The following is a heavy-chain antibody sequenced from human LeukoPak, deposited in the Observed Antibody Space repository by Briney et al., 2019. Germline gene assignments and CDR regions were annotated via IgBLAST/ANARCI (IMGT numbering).Heavy chain of an antibody. V-gene: IGHV4-59*11. CDR1: GGSIKNHY. CDR3: VSGDKYGYPDY. CDR2: FHYSGTT. Sequence: SETLSLTCTVSGGSIKNHYLSWIRQPPGKGLEWIGYFHYSGTTSYNPSLKSRVTISGDTSKNQFSLRLSPVTAADTAVYYCVSGDKYGYPDYWGQGTLVTVSS. D-gene: IGHD5-18*01. J-gene: IGHJ4*02.